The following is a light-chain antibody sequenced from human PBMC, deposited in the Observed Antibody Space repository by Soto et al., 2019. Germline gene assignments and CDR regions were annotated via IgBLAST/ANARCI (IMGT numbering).Light chain of an antibody. Sequence: DIQMTQSPSSLSADVGDRVTITCRASQSISNSLNWYQQKPWKAPDLLIYTTSSLQSGVASTFSGSGSGTDVTLTIISLQPEDFATYYCQQSYITPPTFGGGTNVEIK. CDR1: QSISNS. CDR3: QQSYITPPT. J-gene: IGKJ4*01. V-gene: IGKV1-39*01. CDR2: TTS.